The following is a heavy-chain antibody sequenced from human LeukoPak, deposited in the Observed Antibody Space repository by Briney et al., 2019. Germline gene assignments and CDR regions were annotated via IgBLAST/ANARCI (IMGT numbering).Heavy chain of an antibody. Sequence: PGRSLRLSCAASGFTFSNYAMHWIRQAPGKGLEWVAVVSYDGSNKYYADSVKGRFTISRDNSKNTLYLQMNSLRAEEAAVYYCARGPGATGGMDVWGQGTTVTVSS. V-gene: IGHV3-30-3*01. J-gene: IGHJ6*02. CDR2: VSYDGSNK. CDR1: GFTFSNYA. CDR3: ARGPGATGGMDV. D-gene: IGHD1-26*01.